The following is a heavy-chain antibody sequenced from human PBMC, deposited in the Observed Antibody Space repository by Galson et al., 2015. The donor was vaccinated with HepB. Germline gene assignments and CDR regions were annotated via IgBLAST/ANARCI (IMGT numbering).Heavy chain of an antibody. CDR1: GGTFSSYA. J-gene: IGHJ4*02. CDR2: IIPIFGTA. V-gene: IGHV1-69*13. CDR3: ARYCSSTSCYVIRREGGSPAADGGLRFDY. Sequence: SVKVSCKASGGTFSSYAISWVRQAPGQGLEWMGGIIPIFGTANYAQKFQGRVTITADESTSTAYMELSSLRSEDTAVYYCARYCSSTSCYVIRREGGSPAADGGLRFDYWGQGTLVTVSS. D-gene: IGHD2-2*01.